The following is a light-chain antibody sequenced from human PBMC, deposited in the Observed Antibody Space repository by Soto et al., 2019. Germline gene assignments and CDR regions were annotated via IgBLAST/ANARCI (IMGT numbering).Light chain of an antibody. CDR3: CSYAGTYTLWV. CDR2: DVV. CDR1: SSDVGGYNY. V-gene: IGLV2-11*01. Sequence: QSALTQPRSVSGSPGQSVTISCTGTSSDVGGYNYVSWYQQYPGKAPKLIIFDVVKRPSGVPDRFSGSKSGNTASLTISGLQAEDEADYYCCSYAGTYTLWVFGGGTKLTV. J-gene: IGLJ3*02.